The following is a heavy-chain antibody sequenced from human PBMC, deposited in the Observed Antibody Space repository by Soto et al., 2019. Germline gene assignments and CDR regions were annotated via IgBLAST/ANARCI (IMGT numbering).Heavy chain of an antibody. D-gene: IGHD3-22*01. CDR1: GYTFTNHG. J-gene: IGHJ4*02. Sequence: ASVKVSCKASGYTFTNHGFSWVRQAPGQGLEWMAWISAYNGNTNYARELQGRVTVTTDTSTSTAYMELRSPGSDDTAVYFCARAPSGYHSPFDNWGQGTLVTVSS. V-gene: IGHV1-18*01. CDR3: ARAPSGYHSPFDN. CDR2: ISAYNGNT.